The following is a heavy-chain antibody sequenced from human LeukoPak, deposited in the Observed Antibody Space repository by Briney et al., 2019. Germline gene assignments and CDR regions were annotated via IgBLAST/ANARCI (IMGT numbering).Heavy chain of an antibody. D-gene: IGHD2-15*01. Sequence: ASVKVSCKASGYTFTGYYMHWVRQAPGQGLEWMGLINPNSGGTNYAQKFQGRVTMTRDTSISTAYMELSRLRSDDTAVYYCARERVVVAATPHFDYWGQGTLVTVSS. J-gene: IGHJ4*02. CDR2: INPNSGGT. CDR1: GYTFTGYY. CDR3: ARERVVVAATPHFDY. V-gene: IGHV1-2*02.